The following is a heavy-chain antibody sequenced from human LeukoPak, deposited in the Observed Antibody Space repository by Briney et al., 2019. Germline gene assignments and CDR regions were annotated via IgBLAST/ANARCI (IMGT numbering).Heavy chain of an antibody. D-gene: IGHD3-10*01. V-gene: IGHV4-59*01. CDR3: ARDYGSGGSVAADAFDI. Sequence: SETLSLTCSVSGGSISKYYWSWIRQPRGTGLEWIGYIYYDGSTNYNPSLKSRVTISLDPSKKQFSLNLTSVTAADTGVYYCARDYGSGGSVAADAFDIWGQGTVVTVSS. CDR1: GGSISKYY. J-gene: IGHJ3*02. CDR2: IYYDGST.